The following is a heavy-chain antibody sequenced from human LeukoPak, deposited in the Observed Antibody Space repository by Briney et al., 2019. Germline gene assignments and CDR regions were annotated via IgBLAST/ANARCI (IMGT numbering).Heavy chain of an antibody. D-gene: IGHD6-19*01. V-gene: IGHV3-23*01. CDR2: ISVSGNT. J-gene: IGHJ4*02. CDR3: AKSTQWLGFDY. CDR1: GFTFSSYA. Sequence: TGGSLRLSCAASGFTFSSYAMSWVRQGPGKGLEWVSAISVSGNTYHADSVKGRFTISRDNSKNTLYLQMNSLRAEDTAVYYCAKSTQWLGFDYWGQGTLVTVSS.